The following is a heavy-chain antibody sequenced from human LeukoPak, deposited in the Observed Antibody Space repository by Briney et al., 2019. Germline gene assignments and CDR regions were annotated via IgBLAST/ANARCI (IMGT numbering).Heavy chain of an antibody. CDR2: INPNSGGT. Sequence: ASVKVSCKASGYTFTGYYMHWVRQAPGQGLEWMGWINPNSGGTNYAQKFQGRVTMTRDTPISTAYMELSRLRSDDTAVYYCARDGTYYDSSGSVDYWGQGTLVTVSS. D-gene: IGHD3-22*01. V-gene: IGHV1-2*02. J-gene: IGHJ4*02. CDR1: GYTFTGYY. CDR3: ARDGTYYDSSGSVDY.